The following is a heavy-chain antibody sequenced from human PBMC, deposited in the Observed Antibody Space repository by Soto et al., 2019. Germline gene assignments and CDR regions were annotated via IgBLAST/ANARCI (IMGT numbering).Heavy chain of an antibody. Sequence: SETLSLTCTVSGGSISSSSYYWGWIRQPPGKGLEWIGSIYYSGSTYYNPFLKSRVTISVDTSKNQFSLKLSSVTAADTAVYYCASSPAYYYDSSGSDDAFDIWGQGTMVTVSS. J-gene: IGHJ3*02. V-gene: IGHV4-39*07. CDR3: ASSPAYYYDSSGSDDAFDI. CDR1: GGSISSSSYY. D-gene: IGHD3-22*01. CDR2: IYYSGST.